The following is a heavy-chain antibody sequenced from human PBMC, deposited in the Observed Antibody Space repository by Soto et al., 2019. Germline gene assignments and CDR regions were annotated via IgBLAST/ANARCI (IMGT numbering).Heavy chain of an antibody. V-gene: IGHV3-23*01. Sequence: EVQLLESGGGLVQPGGSLRLSCAASGFTFSSFGMSWVSQDPGKGLEWVSTISLSGGSTYYADSVKGRFTISRDNSKNTLYLQMNSLRAEDTAVYYCAKGRGAFDIWGQGTMVTVSS. CDR1: GFTFSSFG. J-gene: IGHJ3*02. CDR2: ISLSGGST. CDR3: AKGRGAFDI.